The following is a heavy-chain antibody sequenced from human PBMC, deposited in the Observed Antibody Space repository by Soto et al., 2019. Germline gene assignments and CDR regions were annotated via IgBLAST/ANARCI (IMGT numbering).Heavy chain of an antibody. CDR1: GGSITTHY. Sequence: SETLSLTCTVSGGSITTHYWSWIRQPPGKGLEWIGYIYFSGSTNYNPSLKSRVSVSVDTSKNQFSLRLSSLTAADTAIYYCARGNFYDSSGHYPAFDIWGKGTLVTVSS. CDR2: IYFSGST. V-gene: IGHV4-59*11. J-gene: IGHJ3*02. D-gene: IGHD3-22*01. CDR3: ARGNFYDSSGHYPAFDI.